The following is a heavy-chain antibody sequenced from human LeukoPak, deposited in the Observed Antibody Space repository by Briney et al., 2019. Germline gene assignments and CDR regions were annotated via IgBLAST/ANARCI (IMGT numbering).Heavy chain of an antibody. Sequence: GASVKVSCKASGYTFTSFGISWVRQAPGQGLEWMGWIRAYSGSTNYAQKFQGRVTMTTDTSTSTAYMELRSLRSDDTAVYYCARDDKEYYYGAGSYHEWGQGTLVTVSS. CDR2: IRAYSGST. V-gene: IGHV1-18*01. CDR1: GYTFTSFG. J-gene: IGHJ4*02. D-gene: IGHD3-10*01. CDR3: ARDDKEYYYGAGSYHE.